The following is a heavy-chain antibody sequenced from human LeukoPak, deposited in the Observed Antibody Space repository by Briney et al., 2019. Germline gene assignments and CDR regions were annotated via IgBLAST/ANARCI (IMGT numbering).Heavy chain of an antibody. CDR2: INHSGST. J-gene: IGHJ6*03. D-gene: IGHD3-10*01. CDR1: VGSFSGYY. CDR3: ARGYYGSGSHCCHMDV. V-gene: IGHV4-34*01. Sequence: SETLSLTCAVYVGSFSGYYWSWIHQPRGKGLERIGEINHSGSTNYNSSLKSRVTISVDTSKNQFSLKLSSVTAADTAVYYCARGYYGSGSHCCHMDVWGKGTTITVS.